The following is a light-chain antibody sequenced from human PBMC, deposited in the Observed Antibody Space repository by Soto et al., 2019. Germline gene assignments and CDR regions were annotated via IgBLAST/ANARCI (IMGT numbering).Light chain of an antibody. CDR3: QQYNCHSAA. CDR1: QTISSW. CDR2: KAS. V-gene: IGKV1-5*03. Sequence: DILVTQSPATLSLSLVERVTITCRASQTISSWLAWYQQKPGKAPKLLIYKASTLKSGVPSRFSGSGSGTEFTLTISSLQPDDFATYCCQQYNCHSAAFGQGTKVDIK. J-gene: IGKJ1*01.